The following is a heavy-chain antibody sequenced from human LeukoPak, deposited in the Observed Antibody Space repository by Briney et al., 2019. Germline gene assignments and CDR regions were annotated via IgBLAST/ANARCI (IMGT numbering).Heavy chain of an antibody. CDR1: GFTFSSYW. Sequence: GGSLRLSCEASGFTFSSYWMHWVRQAPGKGLVWVSRINSDGSSISYADSVKGRFTISRDNAKSTLYLQMNSLRVENTAVYYCSASADHWGQGTLVTVSS. J-gene: IGHJ4*02. CDR2: INSDGSSI. V-gene: IGHV3-74*01. CDR3: SASADH. D-gene: IGHD3-3*01.